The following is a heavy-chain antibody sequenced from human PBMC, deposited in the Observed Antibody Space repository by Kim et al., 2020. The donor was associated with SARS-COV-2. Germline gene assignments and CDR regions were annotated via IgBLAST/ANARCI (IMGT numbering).Heavy chain of an antibody. Sequence: GGSLRLSCAASGFTFSSYWMSWVRQAPGKGLEWVANIKQDGSEKYYVDSVKGRFTISRDNAKNSLYLQMNSLRAEDTAVYYCARDVYVGATTFDYWGQGTLVTVSS. CDR2: IKQDGSEK. D-gene: IGHD1-26*01. J-gene: IGHJ4*02. V-gene: IGHV3-7*03. CDR3: ARDVYVGATTFDY. CDR1: GFTFSSYW.